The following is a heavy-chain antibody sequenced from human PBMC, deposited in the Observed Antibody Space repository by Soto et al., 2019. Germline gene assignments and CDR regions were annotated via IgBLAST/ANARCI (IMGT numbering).Heavy chain of an antibody. Sequence: SETLSLTCAVFGGSFSNYYWSWIRQPPGKGLEWIGDIIQSGGPNYNPSLKSRVTIRLDTSRNQLSLKLISVTAADKALYYCARRGRAHIAVASRAFDFWGQGTLVT. J-gene: IGHJ4*02. CDR2: IIQSGGP. CDR1: GGSFSNYY. V-gene: IGHV4-34*12. D-gene: IGHD6-19*01. CDR3: ARRGRAHIAVASRAFDF.